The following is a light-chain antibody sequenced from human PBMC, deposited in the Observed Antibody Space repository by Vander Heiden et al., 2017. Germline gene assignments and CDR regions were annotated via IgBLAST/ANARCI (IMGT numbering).Light chain of an antibody. V-gene: IGKV3-11*01. Sequence: EIVLTQSPATLSFSAGERATLSCRASQCVSSYLAWYQQKPGQAPRLLIYDASNRATGIPARFSGSGSGTDFTLTISSLEPEDFAVYYCQQRSNWPKTFGQGTKVEIK. CDR2: DAS. CDR3: QQRSNWPKT. CDR1: QCVSSY. J-gene: IGKJ1*01.